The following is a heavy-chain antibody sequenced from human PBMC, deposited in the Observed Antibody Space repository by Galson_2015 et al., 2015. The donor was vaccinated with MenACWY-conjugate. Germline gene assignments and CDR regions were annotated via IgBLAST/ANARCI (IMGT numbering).Heavy chain of an antibody. CDR1: EYSFSRFW. CDR3: AVAIYDFWSGYSFDY. CDR2: IYPPDSDT. Sequence: SGAEVKKPGESLKISCKGSEYSFSRFWIGRVRQMPGKGLEWMGLIYPPDSDTRYSPSFQGQVTMSADKSITTAYLQWSSLKASDTAIYYCAVAIYDFWSGYSFDYWGQGTLVTVSS. J-gene: IGHJ4*02. D-gene: IGHD3-3*01. V-gene: IGHV5-51*01.